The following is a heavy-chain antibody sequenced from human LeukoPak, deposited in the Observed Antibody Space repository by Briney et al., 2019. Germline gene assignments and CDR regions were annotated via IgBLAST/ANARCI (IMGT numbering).Heavy chain of an antibody. CDR3: AGDRGLALSNHYFDY. D-gene: IGHD3-10*01. Sequence: GGSLRLSFSASGFTFSPLGMNWVRPAPGRGLEWVSYISSGSSTTYYADSVKGRFAISRDNAKNALYLQLNSLRDEDKSGYYCAGDRGLALSNHYFDYWGQGTLVTVSS. J-gene: IGHJ4*02. CDR2: ISSGSSTT. CDR1: GFTFSPLG. V-gene: IGHV3-48*02.